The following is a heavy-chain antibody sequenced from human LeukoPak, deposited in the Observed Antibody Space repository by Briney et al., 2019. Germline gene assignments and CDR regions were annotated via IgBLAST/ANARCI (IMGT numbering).Heavy chain of an antibody. CDR3: PTRNNNFNSHY. Sequence: PGGSLRLSCAASGFTFSNAWMNWVRQAPGKGLECVGRIKSRTDGGTTEYAAPVKGRFTISRDDSENTLYLQMNSLTTEDTAVYFCPTRNNNFNSHYWGQGTLVTVS. CDR2: IKSRTDGGTT. V-gene: IGHV3-15*01. D-gene: IGHD4-23*01. J-gene: IGHJ4*02. CDR1: GFTFSNAW.